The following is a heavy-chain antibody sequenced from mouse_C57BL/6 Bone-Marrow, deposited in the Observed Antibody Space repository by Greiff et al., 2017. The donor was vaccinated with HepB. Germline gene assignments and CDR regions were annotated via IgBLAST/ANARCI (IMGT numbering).Heavy chain of an antibody. CDR3: SRDYYYGNAMDY. CDR2: IDPSDSET. J-gene: IGHJ4*01. D-gene: IGHD1-1*01. Sequence: VQLQQPGAELVRPGSSVKLSCKASGYTFTSYWMHWVKQRPIQGLEWIGNIDPSDSETHYNQKFKDKATLTVDKSSSTAYIQLSSLTSEDSAVYYCSRDYYYGNAMDYWGQGTSVTVSS. V-gene: IGHV1-52*01. CDR1: GYTFTSYW.